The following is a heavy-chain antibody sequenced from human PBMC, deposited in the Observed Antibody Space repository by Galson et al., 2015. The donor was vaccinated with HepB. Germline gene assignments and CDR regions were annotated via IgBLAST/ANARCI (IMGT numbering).Heavy chain of an antibody. CDR1: GDSFTRYW. CDR3: ATAPHGASAWNV. D-gene: IGHD3-16*01. V-gene: IGHV5-51*03. CDR2: IYFGDSEI. J-gene: IGHJ6*02. Sequence: QSGAEVKKPGESLKISCQGSGDSFTRYWIGWVRQMPEKGLEWMGFIYFGDSEIRYRPSFQGQVTISVDKSISTAYLQWSSLEVADSGTYYCATAPHGASAWNVWGQGTAVTVSS.